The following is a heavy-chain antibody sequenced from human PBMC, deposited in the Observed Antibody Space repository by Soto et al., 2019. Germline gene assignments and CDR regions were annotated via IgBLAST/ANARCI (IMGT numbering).Heavy chain of an antibody. V-gene: IGHV4-34*01. J-gene: IGHJ6*02. Sequence: QVQLQQWGAGLLKPSETLSLTCAVYGGSFSGYYWSWIRQPPGKGLEWIGEINHSGSTNYNPSLKSRVTISVDTSKNQFSLKLSSVTAADTAVYYCARGSRVRDFDGPYYYGMDVWGQGTTVTVSS. CDR3: ARGSRVRDFDGPYYYGMDV. CDR1: GGSFSGYY. D-gene: IGHD3-9*01. CDR2: INHSGST.